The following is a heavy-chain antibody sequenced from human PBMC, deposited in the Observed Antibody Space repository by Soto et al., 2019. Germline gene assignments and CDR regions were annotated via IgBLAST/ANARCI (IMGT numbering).Heavy chain of an antibody. D-gene: IGHD4-17*01. J-gene: IGHJ4*02. CDR3: LNGDYY. CDR1: GFTFSYLV. V-gene: IGHV3-48*01. Sequence: EEQLVESGGGLVQPGGSLRLSCVASGFTFSYLVMNWVRQAPGKGLEWVSSINRDGNIYYAESVRGRFTISRDNAKNSLYLQMNSLRADDTAVYYCLNGDYYVGQGTLVTVSS. CDR2: INRDGNI.